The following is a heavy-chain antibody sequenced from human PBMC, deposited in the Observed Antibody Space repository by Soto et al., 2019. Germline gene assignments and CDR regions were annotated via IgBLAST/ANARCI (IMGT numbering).Heavy chain of an antibody. CDR2: IKGDGSEK. V-gene: IGHV3-7*04. J-gene: IGHJ3*02. D-gene: IGHD2-15*01. CDR3: ARELVLGLRSAFDM. Sequence: PGGSLRLSCAASGFTVSSNYMSWVRQAPGKGLEWVANIKGDGSEKYYGDSVKGRFTISRDNAKNSLYLHMNSLRDEDTAVYFCARELVLGLRSAFDMWGQGTLVTVSS. CDR1: GFTVSSNY.